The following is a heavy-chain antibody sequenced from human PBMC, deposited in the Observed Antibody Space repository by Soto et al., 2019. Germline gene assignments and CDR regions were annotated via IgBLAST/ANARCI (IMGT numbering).Heavy chain of an antibody. CDR3: ARDSNRAAAGTGWFDP. CDR2: SNPSGGRT. J-gene: IGHJ5*02. D-gene: IGHD6-13*01. CDR1: GYSFRTYF. Sequence: QVQLLQSGAEVKKPGASVNISCKASGYSFRTYFIHWVRQAPGQGLEWMGVSNPSGGRTKYAQRFQGRVVMTSDTSTGTVYMELSSLRSDDTAVYYCARDSNRAAAGTGWFDPWGQGSPVTVSS. V-gene: IGHV1-46*01.